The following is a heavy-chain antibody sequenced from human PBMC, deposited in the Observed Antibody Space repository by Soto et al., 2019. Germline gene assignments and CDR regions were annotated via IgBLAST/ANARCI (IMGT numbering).Heavy chain of an antibody. CDR2: ISGSGGST. CDR1: GFTVSSNY. Sequence: GGSLRLSCAASGFTVSSNYMSWVRQAPGKGLEWVSAISGSGGSTYYADSVKGRFTISRDNSKNTLYLQMNSLRAEDTAVYYCARLARGVRGVPYPSYYYYMDVWGKGTTVTVSS. CDR3: ARLARGVRGVPYPSYYYYMDV. D-gene: IGHD3-10*01. J-gene: IGHJ6*03. V-gene: IGHV3-23*01.